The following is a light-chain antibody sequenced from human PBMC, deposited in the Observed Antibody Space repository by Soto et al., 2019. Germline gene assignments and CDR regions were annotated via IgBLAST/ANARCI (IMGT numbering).Light chain of an antibody. CDR2: EVS. CDR1: SSDVGAYNY. Sequence: QSVLTQPASVSGSPGQSITISCTGTSSDVGAYNYVSWYQQHPGKAPKVMIYEVSNRPSGVSNRFSGSKSGNTASLTISGLQAEDEADYYCSSYTSSSIFVFGTGTKAPS. V-gene: IGLV2-14*01. CDR3: SSYTSSSIFV. J-gene: IGLJ1*01.